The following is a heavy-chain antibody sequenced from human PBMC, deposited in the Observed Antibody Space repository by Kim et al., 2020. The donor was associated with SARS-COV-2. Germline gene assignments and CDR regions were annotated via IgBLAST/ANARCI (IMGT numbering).Heavy chain of an antibody. CDR3: ARGGEGTRAFQFDY. J-gene: IGHJ4*02. V-gene: IGHV4-59*13. CDR2: IYYSGST. CDR1: GGSISSYY. Sequence: SETLSLTCTVSGGSISSYYWSWIRQPPGKGLEWIGYIYYSGSTNYNPSLKSRVTISVDTSKNQFSLKLSSVTAADTAVYYCARGGEGTRAFQFDYWGQGTLVTVSS. D-gene: IGHD3-16*01.